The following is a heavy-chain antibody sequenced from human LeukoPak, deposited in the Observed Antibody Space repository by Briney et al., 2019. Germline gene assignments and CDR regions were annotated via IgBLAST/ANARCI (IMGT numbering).Heavy chain of an antibody. Sequence: SETLSLTCTVSGGSISSSSYYWGWIRQPPGKGLEWIGSIYYSGSTYYNPSLKSRVTISVDTSKNQFSLKLSSVTAADTAVYYCARLLETYYYGMDVWGQGTTVTVSS. CDR2: IYYSGST. J-gene: IGHJ6*02. V-gene: IGHV4-39*01. CDR3: ARLLETYYYGMDV. CDR1: GGSISSSSYY.